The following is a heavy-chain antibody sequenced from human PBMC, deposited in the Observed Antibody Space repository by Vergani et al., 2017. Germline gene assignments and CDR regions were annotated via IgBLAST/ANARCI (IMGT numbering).Heavy chain of an antibody. D-gene: IGHD3-10*01. J-gene: IGHJ6*02. CDR1: GYSFTGYW. V-gene: IGHV5-51*01. CDR3: ARTRTTMVRGVYYYYGMDV. Sequence: EVQLVQSGAEVKKPGESLKISCKGSGYSFTGYWIGWVRQMPGKGLEWMGIIYPGDSDTRYSPSFQGQVTISADKSISTSYLQWSSLKASDTAMYYCARTRTTMVRGVYYYYGMDVWGQGTTVTVSS. CDR2: IYPGDSDT.